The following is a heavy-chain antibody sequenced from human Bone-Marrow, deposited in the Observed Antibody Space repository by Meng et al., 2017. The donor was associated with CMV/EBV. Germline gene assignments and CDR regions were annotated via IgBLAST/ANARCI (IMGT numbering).Heavy chain of an antibody. CDR3: ARGRTAAAGRGFFEY. CDR1: GYTFTSYE. J-gene: IGHJ4*02. CDR2: MNPNFGTT. V-gene: IGHV1-8*01. D-gene: IGHD6-13*01. Sequence: ASVKVSCKASGYTFTSYEINWVRQATGQGLEWMGWMNPNFGTTGFAQKFQGRVTMTRSTSIATAYMELSSLTYDDTAVYYCARGRTAAAGRGFFEYWGQGALVTVSS.